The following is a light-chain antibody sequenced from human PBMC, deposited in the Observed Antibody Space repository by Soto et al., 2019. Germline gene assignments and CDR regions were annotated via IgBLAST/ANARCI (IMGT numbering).Light chain of an antibody. J-gene: IGLJ1*01. CDR1: SSDVGGYKY. Sequence: QSVLTQPPSASGSPGQSVTISCTGTSSDVGGYKYVSWYQQYPGKAPKLMIYAVSERPSGVPDRFSGSKSGNTASLTVSGLQAEDEADYYCSSYAGSNNYVFXTGTKGTVL. CDR2: AVS. CDR3: SSYAGSNNYV. V-gene: IGLV2-8*01.